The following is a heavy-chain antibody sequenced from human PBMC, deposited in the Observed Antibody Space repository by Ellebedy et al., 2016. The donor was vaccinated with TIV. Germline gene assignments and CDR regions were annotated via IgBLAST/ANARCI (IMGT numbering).Heavy chain of an antibody. CDR3: ATDIAGAVAAYYYYGMDV. V-gene: IGHV1-24*01. CDR2: FDPEDGET. CDR1: GYTFTSYA. J-gene: IGHJ6*02. D-gene: IGHD6-19*01. Sequence: AASVKVSCKASGYTFTSYAMHWVRQAPGKGLEWMGGFDPEDGETIYAQKFQGRVTMTEDTSTDTAYMELSSLRSEDTAVYYCATDIAGAVAAYYYYGMDVWGQGTTVTVSS.